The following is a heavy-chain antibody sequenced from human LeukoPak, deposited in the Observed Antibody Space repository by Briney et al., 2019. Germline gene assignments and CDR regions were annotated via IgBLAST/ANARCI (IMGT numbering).Heavy chain of an antibody. Sequence: GGSLRLSCAASGFTFSSYAMHWVRQAPGKGLEWVAVISYDGSNKYYADSVKGRFTISRDNSKNTLYLQMNSLRAEDTAVYYCARDMITFGSLDWPAPDYWGQGTLVTVSS. V-gene: IGHV3-30-3*01. CDR3: ARDMITFGSLDWPAPDY. CDR1: GFTFSSYA. D-gene: IGHD3-16*01. J-gene: IGHJ4*02. CDR2: ISYDGSNK.